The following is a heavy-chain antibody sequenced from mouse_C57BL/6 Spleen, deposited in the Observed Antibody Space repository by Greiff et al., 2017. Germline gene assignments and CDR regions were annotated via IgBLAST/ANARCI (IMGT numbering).Heavy chain of an antibody. CDR1: GFSLTSYG. V-gene: IGHV2-5*01. CDR3: AKSYSNYVYYAMDY. Sequence: VKLMESGPGLVQPSQSLSITCTVSGFSLTSYGVHWVRQSPGKGLEWLGVIWRGGSTDYNAAFMSRLSITKDNSKSQVFFKMNSLQADDTAIYYCAKSYSNYVYYAMDYWGQGTSVTVSS. J-gene: IGHJ4*01. CDR2: IWRGGST. D-gene: IGHD2-5*01.